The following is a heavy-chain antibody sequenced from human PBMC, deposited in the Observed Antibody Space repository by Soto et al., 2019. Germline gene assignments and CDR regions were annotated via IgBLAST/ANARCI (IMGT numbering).Heavy chain of an antibody. V-gene: IGHV4-59*01. Sequence: QVQLQESGPGLVKPSETLSLTCTVSGGSISTYYWSWIRQPPGKGLEWLGYIYHSGSTTYNPSLQSRVTISLDTSNHQFSLRLNSVTAADTAVYYCARSAPDSGGYYLDWGQGTLVTVSS. CDR1: GGSISTYY. J-gene: IGHJ4*02. CDR3: ARSAPDSGGYYLD. D-gene: IGHD3-22*01. CDR2: IYHSGST.